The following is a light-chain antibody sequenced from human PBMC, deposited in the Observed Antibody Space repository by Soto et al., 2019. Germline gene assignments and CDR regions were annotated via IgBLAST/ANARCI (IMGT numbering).Light chain of an antibody. CDR3: QQRSNWPPVYT. CDR1: QSVSSY. J-gene: IGKJ2*01. Sequence: EIVLTQSPATLSLSPGERATLSCRASQSVSSYLAWYQQKPGQAPRLLIYDASNRATGIPGRFSGSGSGTDFTLTISSLEPEDFAVYYCQQRSNWPPVYTFGQGTKLEIK. V-gene: IGKV3-11*01. CDR2: DAS.